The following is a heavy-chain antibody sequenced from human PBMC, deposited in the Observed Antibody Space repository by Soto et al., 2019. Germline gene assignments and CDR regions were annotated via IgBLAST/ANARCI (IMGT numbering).Heavy chain of an antibody. Sequence: ASVKVSCKASGYTFTSYYMHWVRQAPGQGLEWMGIINPSGGSTSYAQKFQGRVTMTRDTSTSTVYMELNSLRAEDTAVYYCARVAILIGGMDVWGQGTTVTVSS. V-gene: IGHV1-46*01. CDR2: INPSGGST. D-gene: IGHD2-21*01. J-gene: IGHJ6*02. CDR1: GYTFTSYY. CDR3: ARVAILIGGMDV.